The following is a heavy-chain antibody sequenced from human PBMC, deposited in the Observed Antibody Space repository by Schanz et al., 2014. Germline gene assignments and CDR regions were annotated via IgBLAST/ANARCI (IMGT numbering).Heavy chain of an antibody. J-gene: IGHJ3*02. CDR2: FHHEDGDT. Sequence: QVQLVQSGAEVKKPGVSVKVSCKASGYTFTTYYIHWVRQAPGRGLEWMGGFHHEDGDTVYAQKFQGRVIMTEDTSTDTAYVELSRLTSEDTGVYFCARGPSTGAFDIWGQGTMVTVSS. CDR3: ARGPSTGAFDI. V-gene: IGHV1-24*01. CDR1: GYTFTTYY.